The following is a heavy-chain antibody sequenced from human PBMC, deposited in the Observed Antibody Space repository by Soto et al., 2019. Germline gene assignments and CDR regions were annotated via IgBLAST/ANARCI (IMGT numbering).Heavy chain of an antibody. V-gene: IGHV1-69*05. CDR2: IIPIFGTA. CDR1: GGTFSSYA. CDR3: ARAAARSEQNWFDP. D-gene: IGHD6-6*01. J-gene: IGHJ5*02. Sequence: ASVKVSCKASGGTFSSYAISWVRQAPGQGLEWMGGIIPIFGTANYAQKFQGRVTITRDTSASTAYMELSSLRSEDTAVYYCARAAARSEQNWFDPWGQGTLVTVSS.